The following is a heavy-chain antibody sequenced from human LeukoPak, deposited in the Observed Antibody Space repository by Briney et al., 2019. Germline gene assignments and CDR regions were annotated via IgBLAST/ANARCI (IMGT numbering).Heavy chain of an antibody. V-gene: IGHV1-24*01. CDR1: GYTLTELS. Sequence: ASVKVSCKVSGYTLTELSMHWVRQAPGKGLEWMGGFDPEDGETIYAQKFQGRVTMTEVTSTDTAYMELSSLRSEDTAVYYCATDKTQWQVGNWFDPWGQGTLVTVSS. D-gene: IGHD6-19*01. CDR3: ATDKTQWQVGNWFDP. CDR2: FDPEDGET. J-gene: IGHJ5*02.